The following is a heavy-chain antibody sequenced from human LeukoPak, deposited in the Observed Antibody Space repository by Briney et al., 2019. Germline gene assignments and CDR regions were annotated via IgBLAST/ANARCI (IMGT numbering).Heavy chain of an antibody. D-gene: IGHD3-10*01. J-gene: IGHJ6*02. Sequence: GESLKISCKGSGYSFSNYWIGWVRQMPGKGLEWMGIIYPRDSDTRYSPSFRGQVTISADKSISTAYVQWSSLKASDTAMYHCARHAGRGTATSSVSGMDVWGLGTTVTVSS. V-gene: IGHV5-51*01. CDR2: IYPRDSDT. CDR3: ARHAGRGTATSSVSGMDV. CDR1: GYSFSNYW.